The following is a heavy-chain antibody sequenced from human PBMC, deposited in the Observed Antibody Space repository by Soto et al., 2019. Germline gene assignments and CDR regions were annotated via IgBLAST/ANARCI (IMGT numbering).Heavy chain of an antibody. J-gene: IGHJ4*02. CDR3: ARGEYYDSSALGY. CDR2: ISYDESNK. D-gene: IGHD3-22*01. CDR1: GFTFSSYA. V-gene: IGHV3-30-3*01. Sequence: QVQLVESGGGVVQPGRSLRLSCAASGFTFSSYAMHWVRQAPGKGLEWVALISYDESNKYYADSVKGRFTISRDNSKNTLYLQMNSLRAGDTAVYYCARGEYYDSSALGYWGQGTLVTVSS.